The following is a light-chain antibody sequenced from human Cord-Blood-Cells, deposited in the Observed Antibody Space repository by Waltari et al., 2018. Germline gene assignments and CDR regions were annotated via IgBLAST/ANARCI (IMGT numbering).Light chain of an antibody. V-gene: IGKV3-15*01. CDR3: QQYNNWPPYT. CDR2: GAS. J-gene: IGKJ2*01. Sequence: EIVMTQSPATLSVSPGERATLSCRASQSVSSNLAWYQQKPGQAPRLLIYGASTRATGIPARCSGSGYRPEFTLTISSLQSEDFAVYYCQQYNNWPPYTFGQGTRLEIK. CDR1: QSVSSN.